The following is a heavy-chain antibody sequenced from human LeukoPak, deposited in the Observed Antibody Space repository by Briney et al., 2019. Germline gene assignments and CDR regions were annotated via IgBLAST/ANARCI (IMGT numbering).Heavy chain of an antibody. CDR2: IYYSGST. V-gene: IGHV4-39*07. J-gene: IGHJ3*02. D-gene: IGHD2-2*01. CDR3: ARDIRPYCSSTSCYHGGSDAFDI. Sequence: PSETLSLTCTVSGGSISSSSYYWGWIRQPPGKGLEWIGSIYYSGSTYYNPSLKSRVTISVDTSKNQFSLKLSSVTAADTAVYYCARDIRPYCSSTSCYHGGSDAFDIWGQGTMVTVSS. CDR1: GGSISSSSYY.